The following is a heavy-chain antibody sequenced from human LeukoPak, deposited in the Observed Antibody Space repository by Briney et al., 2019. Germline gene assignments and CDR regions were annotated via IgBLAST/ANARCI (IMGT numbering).Heavy chain of an antibody. CDR1: GFTFSSYA. CDR3: AKEGSVCTNGICRYFDD. V-gene: IGHV3-23*01. J-gene: IGHJ4*02. Sequence: PGGSLRLSCAASGFTFSSYAMSWVRQAPGKGLEWVSAISGSGGSTYYADSVKGRFTISRDNAKNSLYLQMDSLRGEDTALYYCAKEGSVCTNGICRYFDDWGQGTLVTVSS. D-gene: IGHD2-8*01. CDR2: ISGSGGST.